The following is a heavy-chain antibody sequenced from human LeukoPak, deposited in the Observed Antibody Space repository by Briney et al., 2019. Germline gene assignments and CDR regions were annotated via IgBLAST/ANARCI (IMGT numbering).Heavy chain of an antibody. V-gene: IGHV5-51*01. D-gene: IGHD2-2*01. CDR2: IYPGDSDT. CDR1: GYSFTSYW. Sequence: GESLKISXKGSGYSFTSYWIGWVRQMPGKGREWMGIIYPGDSDTIYSPSFLGQVTISADMSISTAYLQWSSLKASDTAMYYCARLGIVVVPAAMSTKGPYYYYYMDVWGKGTTVTVSS. CDR3: ARLGIVVVPAAMSTKGPYYYYYMDV. J-gene: IGHJ6*03.